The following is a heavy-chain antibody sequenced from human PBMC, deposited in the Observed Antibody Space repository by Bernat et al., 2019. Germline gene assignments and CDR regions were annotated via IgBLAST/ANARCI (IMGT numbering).Heavy chain of an antibody. CDR1: GYTFTSYY. V-gene: IGHV1-46*01. CDR3: ARDLGRGSSSWYRSSYYYGMDV. D-gene: IGHD6-13*01. J-gene: IGHJ6*02. Sequence: QVQLVQSGAEVKKPGASVKVSCKASGYTFTSYYMHWVRQAPGQGLEWMGIINPSGGSTSYAQKFQGRVTMTRDTSTSTVYMELSSLRSEDTAVYYCARDLGRGSSSWYRSSYYYGMDVWGQGTTVTVSS. CDR2: INPSGGST.